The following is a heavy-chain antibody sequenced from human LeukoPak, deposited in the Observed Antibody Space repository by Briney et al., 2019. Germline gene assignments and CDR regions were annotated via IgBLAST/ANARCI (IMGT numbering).Heavy chain of an antibody. J-gene: IGHJ4*02. CDR2: INHSGST. CDR3: ARGRSPYYDFWSGYSQYYFDY. D-gene: IGHD3-3*01. V-gene: IGHV4-34*01. Sequence: PSETLSLTCAVYGGSFSGYYWSWIRQPPGKGLEWIGEINHSGSTNYNPSLKSRVTISVDTSKNQFSLKLSSVTAADTAVYYCARGRSPYYDFWSGYSQYYFDYWGQGTLVTVSS. CDR1: GGSFSGYY.